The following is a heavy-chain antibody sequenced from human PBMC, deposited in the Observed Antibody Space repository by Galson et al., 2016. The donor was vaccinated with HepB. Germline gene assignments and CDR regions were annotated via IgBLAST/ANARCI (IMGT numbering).Heavy chain of an antibody. CDR1: GFSFNFYW. V-gene: IGHV3-74*01. CDR2: ITSDGRST. CDR3: VRAYPYGDYLDY. Sequence: SLRLSCAASGFSFNFYWMHWVRQAPGKGLVWASRITSDGRSTNYADSVQGRFTISRDNAQTTVYLQMHSLTAEDTAVYYCVRAYPYGDYLDYWGQGTLVTVSS. D-gene: IGHD4-17*01. J-gene: IGHJ4*02.